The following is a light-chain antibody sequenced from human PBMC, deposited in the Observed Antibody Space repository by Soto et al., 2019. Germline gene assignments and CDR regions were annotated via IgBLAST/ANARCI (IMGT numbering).Light chain of an antibody. V-gene: IGKV1-33*01. J-gene: IGKJ5*01. Sequence: DIQMTQSPSTLSASVRDRVTITCQASQDITNYLNWYQQKPGRAPRLLLYDASSLETGVPSRFSGSGSGTDFTLTISSLQPEDVATYYCQHYDHLPITFGQGTRLEI. CDR2: DAS. CDR1: QDITNY. CDR3: QHYDHLPIT.